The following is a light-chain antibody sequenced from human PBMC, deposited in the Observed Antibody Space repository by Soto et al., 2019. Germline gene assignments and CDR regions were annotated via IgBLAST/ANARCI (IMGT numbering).Light chain of an antibody. CDR2: DKS. Sequence: SLVTLSASPAERVSLSCRASQSVNHNLAWYLEKPGQAPRLFIYDKSSRAPGVPARFSGSGTGTDFTLTINIRHPEDDGIYYCHHYNTCTPRPFGQGTRLEIK. CDR1: QSVNHN. J-gene: IGKJ5*01. CDR3: HHYNTCTPRP. V-gene: IGKV3-15*01.